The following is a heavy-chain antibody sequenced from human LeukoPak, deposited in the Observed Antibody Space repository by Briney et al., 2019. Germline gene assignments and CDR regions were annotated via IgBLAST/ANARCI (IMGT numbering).Heavy chain of an antibody. D-gene: IGHD3-22*01. CDR1: GFTFSSYW. J-gene: IGHJ4*02. Sequence: PGGSLRLSCAASGFTFSSYWMSWVRQAPGKGLEWVANIKQDGSEKYYVDSVKGRFTISRDNAKNSLYLQMSSLKADDTAFYYCARVGSGYDYWGQGILVTVSS. V-gene: IGHV3-7*03. CDR3: ARVGSGYDY. CDR2: IKQDGSEK.